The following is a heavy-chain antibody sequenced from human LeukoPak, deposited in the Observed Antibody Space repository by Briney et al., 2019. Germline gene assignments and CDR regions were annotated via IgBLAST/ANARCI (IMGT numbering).Heavy chain of an antibody. CDR3: ARLSVIVGAALEYYYYYMDV. D-gene: IGHD1-26*01. CDR2: SNDSGGT. CDR1: GGTFSGYY. V-gene: IGHV4-34*01. J-gene: IGHJ6*03. Sequence: PSETLSLTCAVYGGTFSGYYWSWIRQPPGKGLEWVGESNDSGGTNYNPSLKSRVTISADKSKNQVSLKLTSVTAADTAVYYCARLSVIVGAALEYYYYYMDVWGQGTTVTVSS.